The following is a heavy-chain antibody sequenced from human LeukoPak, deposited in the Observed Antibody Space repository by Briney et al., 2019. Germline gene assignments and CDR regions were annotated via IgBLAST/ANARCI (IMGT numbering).Heavy chain of an antibody. CDR3: XXXLGGSYYYYYYMDV. CDR2: IYTSGST. D-gene: IGHD1-26*01. CDR1: GGSISSGNYY. Sequence: SSETLSLTCTVSGGSISSGNYYWNWIRQPAGKGLEWIGRIYTSGSTNYNPFLKSRVSISGDTSKNHFSLKLSPVTAADTAVYXXXXXLGGSYYYYYYMDVWGKGTTVTISS. J-gene: IGHJ6*03. V-gene: IGHV4-61*02.